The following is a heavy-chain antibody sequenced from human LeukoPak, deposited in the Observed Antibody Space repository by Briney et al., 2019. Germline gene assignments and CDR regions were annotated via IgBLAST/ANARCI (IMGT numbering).Heavy chain of an antibody. J-gene: IGHJ4*02. D-gene: IGHD6-19*01. CDR3: ARXRPDSAVFSY. CDR1: GGSISSYY. CDR2: IYYSGST. V-gene: IGHV4-59*01. Sequence: SETLSLTCTVSGGSISSYYWSWIRQPPGKGLEWIGYIYYSGSTNYNPSLKSRVTISVDTSKNQFSLKLSSVTAADTAVYYCARXRPDSAVFSYWGQGTLVTVSS.